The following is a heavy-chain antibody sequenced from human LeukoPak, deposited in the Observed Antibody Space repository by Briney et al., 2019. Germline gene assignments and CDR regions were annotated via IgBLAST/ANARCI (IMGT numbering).Heavy chain of an antibody. CDR2: INPSGGST. Sequence: ASVKVSCKASGYTFTSYYMHWVRQAPGQGLEWMGIINPSGGSTSYAQKFQGRVTMTRDMSTSTVYMELSSLRSEDTAVYYCARDGGKVVPAASPFDYWGQGTLVTVSS. CDR1: GYTFTSYY. D-gene: IGHD2-2*01. J-gene: IGHJ4*02. CDR3: ARDGGKVVPAASPFDY. V-gene: IGHV1-46*01.